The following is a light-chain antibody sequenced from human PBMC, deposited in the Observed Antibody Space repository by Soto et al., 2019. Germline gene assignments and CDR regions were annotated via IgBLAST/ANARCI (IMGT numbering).Light chain of an antibody. J-gene: IGLJ1*01. Sequence: QSALTQPASVSGSPGQSITISCTGTSSDVGAYDYVSWYQQHPGKAPKLMIYDVSDRPSGVSNRFSGSKSGDTASLTISGLQTDAEADYYCTSYTSSSTLVFGTGTKVTVL. CDR1: SSDVGAYDY. CDR2: DVS. CDR3: TSYTSSSTLV. V-gene: IGLV2-14*03.